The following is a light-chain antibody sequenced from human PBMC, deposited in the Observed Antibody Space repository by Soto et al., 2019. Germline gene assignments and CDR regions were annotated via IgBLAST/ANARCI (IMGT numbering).Light chain of an antibody. CDR3: TSYADTRNFGVV. CDR1: SSDVGGYNY. Sequence: QSVLTQPPSASGSPGQSITISRTGTSSDVGGYNYVSWYQQHPGKAPKLMIYEVNKRPSGVPDRFSGSKSDNTASLTVSGLQAEDEADYYCTSYADTRNFGVVFGGGTKLTVL. J-gene: IGLJ2*01. CDR2: EVN. V-gene: IGLV2-8*01.